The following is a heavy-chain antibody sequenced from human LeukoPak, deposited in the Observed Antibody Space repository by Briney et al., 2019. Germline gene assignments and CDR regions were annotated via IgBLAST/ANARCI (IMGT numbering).Heavy chain of an antibody. J-gene: IGHJ5*02. Sequence: GASVNDSCKASGYTFTRYGISWVRQAAGQELEWMGWVSAYNGNTNYAQSLQGRVTLTTDTSTSTAYMELRSLRSDDTAVYYCARDEDYGDYGSWFDPWGQGTPVTVSS. CDR2: VSAYNGNT. CDR3: ARDEDYGDYGSWFDP. V-gene: IGHV1-18*04. CDR1: GYTFTRYG. D-gene: IGHD4-17*01.